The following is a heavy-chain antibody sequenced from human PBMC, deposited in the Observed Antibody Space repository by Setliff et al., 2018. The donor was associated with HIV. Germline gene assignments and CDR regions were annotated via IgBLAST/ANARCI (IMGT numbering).Heavy chain of an antibody. J-gene: IGHJ4*02. CDR2: IKQDGSEK. V-gene: IGHV3-7*01. CDR3: AREGRLELRGFDC. D-gene: IGHD1-7*01. Sequence: SLKISCAASEFTFNIYWMSWVRQAPGKGLEWVANIKQDGSEKYYVDSVKGRFTISRDNAKSSLYLQMNSLRAEDTAVYYCAREGRLELRGFDCWGQGTLVTVSS. CDR1: EFTFNIYW.